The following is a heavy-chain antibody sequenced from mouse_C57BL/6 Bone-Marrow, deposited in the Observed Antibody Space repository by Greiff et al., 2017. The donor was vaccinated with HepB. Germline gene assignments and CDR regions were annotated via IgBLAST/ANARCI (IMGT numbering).Heavy chain of an antibody. D-gene: IGHD2-5*01. Sequence: VQLQQSGAELVRPGASVKLSCTASGFNIKDDYMHWVKQRPEQGLEWIGWIDPENGDTEYASKFQGKATITADTSSNTAYLQLSSLTSEDTAVYYCTYYSNFYYFDYWGQGTTLTVSS. V-gene: IGHV14-4*01. CDR3: TYYSNFYYFDY. J-gene: IGHJ2*01. CDR1: GFNIKDDY. CDR2: IDPENGDT.